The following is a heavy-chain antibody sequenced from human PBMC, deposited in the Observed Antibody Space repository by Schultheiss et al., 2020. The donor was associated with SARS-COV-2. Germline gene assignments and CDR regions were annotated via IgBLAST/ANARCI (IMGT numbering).Heavy chain of an antibody. D-gene: IGHD6-13*01. CDR2: IYYSGST. CDR1: GGSISSYY. Sequence: SETLSLTCTVSGGSISSYYWSWIRQHPGKGLEWIGYIYYSGSTNYNPSLKSRVTISVDTSKNQFSLKLSSVTAADTAVYYCARATHYSSSWPYDYWGQGTLVTVSS. CDR3: ARATHYSSSWPYDY. J-gene: IGHJ4*02. V-gene: IGHV4-59*01.